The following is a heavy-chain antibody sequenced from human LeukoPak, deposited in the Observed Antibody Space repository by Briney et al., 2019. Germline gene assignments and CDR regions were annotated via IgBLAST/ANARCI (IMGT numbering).Heavy chain of an antibody. CDR1: GFTFSNYA. CDR2: ISGRSDRT. CDR3: ARPREGDSESYIDFEY. D-gene: IGHD1-26*01. Sequence: GGSLRLSCAASGFTFSNYAMAWVRQAPGKGLEWVSGISGRSDRTFYGDSVKGWFTVSRDTSKNRLYLEMSSLRAEDTAVYYCARPREGDSESYIDFEYWGQGTLVTVSS. V-gene: IGHV3-23*01. J-gene: IGHJ4*02.